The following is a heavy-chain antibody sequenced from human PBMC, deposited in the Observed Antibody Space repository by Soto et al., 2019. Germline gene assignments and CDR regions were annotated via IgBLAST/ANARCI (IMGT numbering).Heavy chain of an antibody. Sequence: QVHLQESGPRLVKPSETLSLTCDVSGDSISSYNWCTWVRQTPGKGLEWIGEVYHSGNTNYNPSLKSRVTISVDKSRNQFSLSLTSVTAADTAVYYCARREGDCRGGSCPYYHDWGQGTLVTASS. CDR3: ARREGDCRGGSCPYYHD. D-gene: IGHD2-15*01. V-gene: IGHV4-4*02. J-gene: IGHJ4*02. CDR2: VYHSGNT. CDR1: GDSISSYNW.